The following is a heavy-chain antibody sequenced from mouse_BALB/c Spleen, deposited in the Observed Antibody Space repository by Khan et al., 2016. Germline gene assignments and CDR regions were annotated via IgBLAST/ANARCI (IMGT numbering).Heavy chain of an antibody. CDR3: ARLHYYGRFAY. Sequence: EVKLLESGGGLVQPGGSLKLSCAASGFDFSRYWMSWVRQAPGKGLEWIGEINPDSSTINYTPSLKDKFIISRDNAKNTLYLQLSKVRSEDTALYYCARLHYYGRFAYWGLGTLVTVSA. CDR1: GFDFSRYW. V-gene: IGHV4-1*02. D-gene: IGHD1-2*01. J-gene: IGHJ3*01. CDR2: INPDSSTI.